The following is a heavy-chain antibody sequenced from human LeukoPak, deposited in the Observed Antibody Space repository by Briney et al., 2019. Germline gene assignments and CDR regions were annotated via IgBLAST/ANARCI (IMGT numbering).Heavy chain of an antibody. V-gene: IGHV3-48*01. CDR1: GFTFSRYS. Sequence: PGGSLRLSCAASGFTFSRYSMNWVRQAPGKGLAWVSYISSSSSTIYYADSVKGRFTISRDNAKNSLYLQMNSLRAEDTAVYYCARARPYYYDSSGTLDHWGQGTLVTVSS. D-gene: IGHD3-22*01. J-gene: IGHJ4*02. CDR2: ISSSSSTI. CDR3: ARARPYYYDSSGTLDH.